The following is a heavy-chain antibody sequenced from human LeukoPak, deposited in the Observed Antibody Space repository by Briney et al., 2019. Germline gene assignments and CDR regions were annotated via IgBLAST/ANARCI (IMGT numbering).Heavy chain of an antibody. CDR2: IYYSGST. J-gene: IGHJ6*02. V-gene: IGHV4-31*03. CDR1: GASISSSSYD. CDR3: ARYKTNYDILTGPGMDV. D-gene: IGHD3-9*01. Sequence: SETLSLTCTVSGASISSSSYDGGWIRQPPGKGLEWIGYIYYSGSTYYNPSLKSRVTISVDTSKNQFSLKLSSVTAADTAVYYCARYKTNYDILTGPGMDVWGQGTTVTVSS.